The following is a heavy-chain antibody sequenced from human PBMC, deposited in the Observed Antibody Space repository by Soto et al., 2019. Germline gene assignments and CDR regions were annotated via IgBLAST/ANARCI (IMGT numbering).Heavy chain of an antibody. Sequence: ASVKVSCKASGYTFTSYGISWVRQAPGQGLEWMGWISAYNGNTNYAQKLQGRVTMTTDTSTSTAYMELRSLRSDDTAVHYCARVPLRDVLAAAGKIFDDWGEGTLVTV. V-gene: IGHV1-18*01. D-gene: IGHD6-13*01. CDR2: ISAYNGNT. CDR1: GYTFTSYG. CDR3: ARVPLRDVLAAAGKIFDD. J-gene: IGHJ4*02.